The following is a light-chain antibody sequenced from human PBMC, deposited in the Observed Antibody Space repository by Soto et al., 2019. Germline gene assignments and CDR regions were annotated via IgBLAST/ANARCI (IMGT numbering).Light chain of an antibody. Sequence: TLSLSPGESATLSCRASQTVRNNYLAWYQQKPGQAPRLLIYDASSRATGIPDRFSGGGSGTDFTLTISRLEPEDFAVYYCQQYTDWPWGTFGGGTKVDIK. CDR2: DAS. CDR1: QTVRNNY. CDR3: QQYTDWPWGT. J-gene: IGKJ4*01. V-gene: IGKV3D-20*02.